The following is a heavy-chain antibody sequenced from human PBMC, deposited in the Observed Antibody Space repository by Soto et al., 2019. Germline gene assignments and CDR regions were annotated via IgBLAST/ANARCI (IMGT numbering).Heavy chain of an antibody. CDR2: IIPAFGTT. D-gene: IGHD3-10*01. J-gene: IGHJ4*02. V-gene: IGHV1-69*18. Sequence: QVQLVQSGAELKKPGSSVKVSCKASGDTFSGYPINWVRQAPGEGPEWMGRIIPAFGTTNDAQRFEGRVTFTADESTNTAYMELRGLVSEDTAVYYCARDGGFGEFKYWGPGTLVTVSS. CDR1: GDTFSGYP. CDR3: ARDGGFGEFKY.